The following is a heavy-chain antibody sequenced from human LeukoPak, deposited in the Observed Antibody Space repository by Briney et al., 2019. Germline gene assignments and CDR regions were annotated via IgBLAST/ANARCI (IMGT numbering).Heavy chain of an antibody. CDR2: LTSRSVT. CDR1: GFTFSDYA. CDR3: ARDSDWGRYDD. Sequence: GGSLRLSCAASGFTFSDYAMNWVRQAPGKGLEWVSGLTSRSVTYYADSVRGRFTVSRDNSKNMVWLQMNSLRAEDTAVYYCARDSDWGRYDDWGQGALVTVSS. J-gene: IGHJ1*01. D-gene: IGHD3-16*01. V-gene: IGHV3-23*01.